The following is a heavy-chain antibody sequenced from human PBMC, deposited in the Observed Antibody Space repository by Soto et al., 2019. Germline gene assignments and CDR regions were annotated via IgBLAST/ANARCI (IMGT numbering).Heavy chain of an antibody. CDR3: ARGDIAAAGTPPFDY. Sequence: QLQLQEFGSGLVKPSQTLSLTCAVSGGSISSGGYSWSWIRQPPGKGLEWIGYIYHSGSTYYNPSLKSRVTISVDRSKNQFSLKLSSVTAADTAVYYCARGDIAAAGTPPFDYWGQGTLVTVSS. J-gene: IGHJ4*02. D-gene: IGHD6-13*01. V-gene: IGHV4-30-2*01. CDR2: IYHSGST. CDR1: GGSISSGGYS.